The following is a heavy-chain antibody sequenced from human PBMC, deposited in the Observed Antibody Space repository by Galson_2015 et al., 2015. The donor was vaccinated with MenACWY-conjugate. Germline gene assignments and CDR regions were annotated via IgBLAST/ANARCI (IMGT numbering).Heavy chain of an antibody. CDR3: ARLAWGGSSSIDY. J-gene: IGHJ4*02. V-gene: IGHV5-10-1*01. CDR1: GYSFASNW. CDR2: IDPSDSYT. Sequence: QSGAEVKKPGESLRISCKGSGYSFASNWITWVRQMPGKGLEWMGRIDPSDSYTNYSPSFQGHVTISADKSISTAYLQWRSLKASDTAIYFCARLAWGGSSSIDYWGQGTLVTVSS. D-gene: IGHD6-6*01.